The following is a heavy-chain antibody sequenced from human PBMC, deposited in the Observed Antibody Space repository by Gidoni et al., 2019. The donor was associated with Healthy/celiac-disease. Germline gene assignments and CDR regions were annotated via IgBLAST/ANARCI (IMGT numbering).Heavy chain of an antibody. D-gene: IGHD5-18*01. Sequence: EVQLLESGGGLVQPGGSLRLSCAASGFTFSSYAMIWVRQAPGKGLEWVSAISGSGGSTYYADSVKGRFTISRDNTKSTRDLQMNGLRAEDTAVYYCAKDLGGYSYPWGQGTLVTVS. CDR1: GFTFSSYA. J-gene: IGHJ5*02. CDR2: ISGSGGST. V-gene: IGHV3-23*01. CDR3: AKDLGGYSYP.